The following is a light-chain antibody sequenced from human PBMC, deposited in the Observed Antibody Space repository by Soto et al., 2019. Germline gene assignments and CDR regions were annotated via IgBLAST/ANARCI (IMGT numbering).Light chain of an antibody. CDR3: QQSYSTPRT. CDR2: AAS. V-gene: IGKV1-39*01. CDR1: QSINTY. Sequence: DIQMTQSPSSLSASVGDRVTITCRASQSINTYLNLYQQKPGKAPKLLIYAASSLQSGVPSRFNGSGSRTHFTITLSSLQPEDFATYYCQQSYSTPRTFGQGTKVEIK. J-gene: IGKJ1*01.